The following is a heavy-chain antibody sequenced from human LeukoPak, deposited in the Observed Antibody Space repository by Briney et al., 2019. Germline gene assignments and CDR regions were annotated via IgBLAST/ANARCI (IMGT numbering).Heavy chain of an antibody. D-gene: IGHD3-10*01. V-gene: IGHV4-4*09. CDR3: ARSDVGGDFAFDI. CDR2: IYTSGST. CDR1: GGSISSYY. Sequence: PSETLSLTCTVSGGSISSYYWSWIRQPPGKGLEWIGYIYTSGSTNYNPSLKSRVTISVDTSKNQFSLKLSSVTAADTAVYYCARSDVGGDFAFDIWGQGTMVTVSS. J-gene: IGHJ3*02.